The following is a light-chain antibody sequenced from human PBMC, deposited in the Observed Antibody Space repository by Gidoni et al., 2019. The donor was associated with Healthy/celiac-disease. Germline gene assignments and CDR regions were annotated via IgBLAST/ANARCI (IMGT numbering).Light chain of an antibody. CDR2: DAS. Sequence: DIQMTHSPSSLSASVGDRVTITCQASQDISNYLNWYQQKPGKAPKLLIYDASNLETGVPSRFSGSGSGTDFTFTISSLQPEDIATYYCQQYDNLPSTFGQGTKLEIK. V-gene: IGKV1-33*01. CDR1: QDISNY. CDR3: QQYDNLPST. J-gene: IGKJ2*02.